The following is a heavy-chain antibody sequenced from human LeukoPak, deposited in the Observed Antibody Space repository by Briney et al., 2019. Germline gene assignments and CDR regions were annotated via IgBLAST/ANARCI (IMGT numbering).Heavy chain of an antibody. V-gene: IGHV1-18*01. Sequence: ASVKVSCKASGYTFTSYGISWVRQAPGQGLEWMGWISAYNGITNYAQKLQGRVTMTTDTSTSTAYMELRSLRSDDTAVYYCARGRYYYDSSGYANLDYWGQGTLVTVSS. CDR3: ARGRYYYDSSGYANLDY. D-gene: IGHD3-22*01. J-gene: IGHJ4*02. CDR1: GYTFTSYG. CDR2: ISAYNGIT.